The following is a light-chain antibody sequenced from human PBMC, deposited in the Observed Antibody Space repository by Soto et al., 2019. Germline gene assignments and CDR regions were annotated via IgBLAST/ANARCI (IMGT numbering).Light chain of an antibody. Sequence: EMVMTHSPATLSVSPGERATLSFSASQSVSSKLAWYQQKPGQAPRLLIYDTSTRATGIPARFSGSGSETEFTLTISSLQSEDFGVYYCQQYSYWPPFTFGQGTRLEI. CDR1: QSVSSK. CDR3: QQYSYWPPFT. V-gene: IGKV3-15*01. J-gene: IGKJ5*01. CDR2: DTS.